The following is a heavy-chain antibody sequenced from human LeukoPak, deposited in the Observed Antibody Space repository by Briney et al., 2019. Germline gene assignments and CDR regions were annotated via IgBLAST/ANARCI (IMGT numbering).Heavy chain of an antibody. CDR2: IKQDGTEK. CDR1: GFTFSSYW. V-gene: IGHV3-7*01. J-gene: IGHJ6*03. Sequence: PGGSLRLSCVASGFTFSSYWMSRVRQAPGKGLEWVAKIKQDGTEKSYVDSVKGRLTISRDNAKNSLYQQMNSLRAEDTAVYYCARWGYEAAFNYYYYYSMAVWGKGTTVTVSS. D-gene: IGHD3-16*01. CDR3: ARWGYEAAFNYYYYYSMAV.